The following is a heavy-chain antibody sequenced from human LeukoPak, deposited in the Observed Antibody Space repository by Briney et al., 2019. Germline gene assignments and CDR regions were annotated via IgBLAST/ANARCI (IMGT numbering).Heavy chain of an antibody. CDR1: GGSISSGDYY. D-gene: IGHD2-15*01. Sequence: SQTLSLTCTVSGGSISSGDYYWSWIRQHPGKGLEWIGYIHYSGSTYYNPSLKSRVTISVDTSKRQFSLKLSSVTAADTAVYYCARVGVAAKSSRYFDYWGQGTLVTVSS. J-gene: IGHJ4*02. V-gene: IGHV4-31*03. CDR2: IHYSGST. CDR3: ARVGVAAKSSRYFDY.